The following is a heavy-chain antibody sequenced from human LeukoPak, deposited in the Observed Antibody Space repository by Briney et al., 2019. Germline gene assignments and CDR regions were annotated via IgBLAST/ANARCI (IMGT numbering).Heavy chain of an antibody. V-gene: IGHV3-74*01. Sequence: TGGSLRLSCAASGFTFSSYWMHWVRQAPGKGLVWVSRINSDGSSTSCADSVKGRFTISRDNAKNKLYLQMNSLRAEDTAVYYCAELGITMIGGVWGKGTTVTISS. CDR1: GFTFSSYW. CDR3: AELGITMIGGV. J-gene: IGHJ6*04. D-gene: IGHD3-10*02. CDR2: INSDGSST.